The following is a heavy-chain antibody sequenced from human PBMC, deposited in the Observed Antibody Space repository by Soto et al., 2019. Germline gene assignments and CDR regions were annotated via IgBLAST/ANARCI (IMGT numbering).Heavy chain of an antibody. CDR1: GGTFSSYT. J-gene: IGHJ6*04. V-gene: IGHV1-69*08. D-gene: IGHD3-9*01. CDR2: IIPILGIA. Sequence: QVQLVQSGAEVKKPGSSVKVSCKASGGTFSSYTISWVRQAPGQGLEWMGRIIPILGIANYAQKFQGRVTITANKSTSTAYMELSSLRSEDTAVYYCAREDRYDIFTCSRPWALDVWGKGTTVTVSS. CDR3: AREDRYDIFTCSRPWALDV.